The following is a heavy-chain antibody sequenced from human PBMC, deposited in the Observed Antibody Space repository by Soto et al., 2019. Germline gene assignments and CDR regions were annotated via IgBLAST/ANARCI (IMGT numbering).Heavy chain of an antibody. CDR2: IIPIFGTA. D-gene: IGHD6-6*01. J-gene: IGHJ5*02. V-gene: IGHV1-69*01. Sequence: QVQLVQSGAEVKKPGSSVKVSCKASGGTFSSYAISWVRQAPGQGLEWMGGIIPIFGTANYAQKFQGRVTITADEPTNTAYRERSSLRSENTAVYYCARSGGKPEPYSTSSLNWFDPWGKGTLVTVSS. CDR1: GGTFSSYA. CDR3: ARSGGKPEPYSTSSLNWFDP.